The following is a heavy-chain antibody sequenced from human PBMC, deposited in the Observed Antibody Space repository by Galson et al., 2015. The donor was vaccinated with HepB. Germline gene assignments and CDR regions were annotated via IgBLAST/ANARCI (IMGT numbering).Heavy chain of an antibody. V-gene: IGHV3-23*01. CDR1: GFTFSGFD. CDR2: IRGGGSST. D-gene: IGHD6-13*01. Sequence: SLRLSCAASGFTFSGFDMSWVRQAPGKGLEWVSGIRGGGSSTYYADSVKGRFTISRDNSRNTLYLQMNSLRAEDTAVYYCAKDQQQQLVLRSTFDYWGQGTLVTVSS. J-gene: IGHJ4*02. CDR3: AKDQQQQLVLRSTFDY.